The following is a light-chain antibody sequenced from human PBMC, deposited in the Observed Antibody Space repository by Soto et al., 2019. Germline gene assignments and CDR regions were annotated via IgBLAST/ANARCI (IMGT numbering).Light chain of an antibody. CDR3: QQYNNWPPIT. V-gene: IGKV3-15*01. J-gene: IGKJ5*01. CDR2: GAS. Sequence: EIVMTQSPATLSVSPGERATLSCRASQSMSSNLAWYQQRPGQAPRLLIYGASTRATGIPARFSGSGSGTDFTLTISSLEPEDFAVYYCQQYNNWPPITFGQGTRLEIK. CDR1: QSMSSN.